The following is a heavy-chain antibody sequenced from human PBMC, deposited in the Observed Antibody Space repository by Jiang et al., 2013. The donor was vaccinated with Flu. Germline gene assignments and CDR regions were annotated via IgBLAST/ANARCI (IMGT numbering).Heavy chain of an antibody. CDR2: FKSDSSGETA. D-gene: IGHD3-3*01. Sequence: VQLLESGGGLVKPGGSLRLSCVASGLTSTSAWMNWVRQAPGKGLEWVGRFKSDSSGETADYAAPAKGRFTISRDDSKTTLFLQMNSLKAEDTAVYYCATGFLGWLFPPDAFDIWGQGTVVTVSS. CDR3: ATGFLGWLFPPDAFDI. CDR1: GLTSTSAW. V-gene: IGHV3-15*01. J-gene: IGHJ3*02.